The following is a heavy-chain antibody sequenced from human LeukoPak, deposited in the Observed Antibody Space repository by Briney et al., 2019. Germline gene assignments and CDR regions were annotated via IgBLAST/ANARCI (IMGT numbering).Heavy chain of an antibody. CDR1: GFSFSHTW. V-gene: IGHV3-15*01. CDR3: ATDRIVGASAFDV. CDR2: IKSKTNGGEAT. D-gene: IGHD1-26*01. Sequence: PGGSLRLPCALSGFSFSHTWMNWVRQAPGKGLEYIGRIKSKTNGGEATEYAAAVTGRFFISRDDSASTLYLHLNSLKTEDTAVYYCATDRIVGASAFDVWGRGTMVSVSS. J-gene: IGHJ3*01.